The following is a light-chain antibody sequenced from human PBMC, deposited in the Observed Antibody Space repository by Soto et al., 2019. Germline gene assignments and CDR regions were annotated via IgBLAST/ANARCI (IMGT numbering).Light chain of an antibody. J-gene: IGKJ2*01. CDR3: MQGTHWPYT. CDR2: KVS. Sequence: DVVMTQSPLSLPVTLGQPASISCRSSQSPVYSNGNTYLSWFQQRPGQSPRRLMYKVSNRDSGVTDRFSGSGSGTEFTLKISRVEAEAVGVYYCMQGTHWPYTFGQGTNLEI. V-gene: IGKV2-30*01. CDR1: QSPVYSNGNTY.